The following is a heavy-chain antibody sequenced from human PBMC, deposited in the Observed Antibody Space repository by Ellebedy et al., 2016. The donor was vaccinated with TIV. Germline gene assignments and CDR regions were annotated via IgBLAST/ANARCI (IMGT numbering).Heavy chain of an antibody. D-gene: IGHD3-9*01. CDR3: ARYDILSGYRGG. V-gene: IGHV4-59*01. CDR1: GGSISTYY. Sequence: SETLSLTCTVPGGSISTYYWSWIRQPPGKGLEWIGNIYHSGSTYYNSSLKSRVTMSVDTSKNQFSLKLYSVTAADTAVYYCARYDILSGYRGGWGQGTLVTVSS. CDR2: IYHSGST. J-gene: IGHJ4*02.